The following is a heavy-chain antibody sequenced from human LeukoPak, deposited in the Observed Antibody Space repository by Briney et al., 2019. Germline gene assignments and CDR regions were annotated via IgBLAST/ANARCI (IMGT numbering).Heavy chain of an antibody. J-gene: IGHJ4*02. CDR3: TYFGYSYGPFDY. V-gene: IGHV3-48*01. CDR1: GFIFSNYN. D-gene: IGHD5-18*01. Sequence: GGSLRLSCVASGFIFSNYNMYWVRQAPGKGLEWLSYITTGSTTIYYADSVKGRFTISRDNSKNTLYLQMNSLRAEDTAVYYCTYFGYSYGPFDYWGQGTLVTVSS. CDR2: ITTGSTTI.